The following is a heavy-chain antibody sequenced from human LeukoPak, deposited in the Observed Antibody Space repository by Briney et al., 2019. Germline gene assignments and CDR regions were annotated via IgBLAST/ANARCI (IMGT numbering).Heavy chain of an antibody. CDR3: ARGDYGGNHSPYYYYMDV. D-gene: IGHD4-23*01. J-gene: IGHJ6*03. CDR2: INPNSGGT. Sequence: GASVKVSCKASGYTFTGYYMHWVRQAPGQGLEWMGWINPNSGGTNYAQKFQGRVTMTRDTSISTAYMELSRLRSDDTAVYYCARGDYGGNHSPYYYYMDVWGKGTTVTVSS. CDR1: GYTFTGYY. V-gene: IGHV1-2*02.